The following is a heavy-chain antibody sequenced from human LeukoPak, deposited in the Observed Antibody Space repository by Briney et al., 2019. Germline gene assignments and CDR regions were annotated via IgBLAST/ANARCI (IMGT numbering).Heavy chain of an antibody. CDR2: INPNSGGT. V-gene: IGHV1-2*02. CDR1: GYTFTGYY. CDR3: ARGSYYDILTGHLDDYYYMDV. D-gene: IGHD3-9*01. J-gene: IGHJ6*03. Sequence: ASVKVSRKASGYTFTGYYMHWVRQAPGQGLEWMGWINPNSGGTNYAQKFQGRVTMTRDTSISTAYMELSRLRSDDTAVYYCARGSYYDILTGHLDDYYYMDVWGKGTTVTISS.